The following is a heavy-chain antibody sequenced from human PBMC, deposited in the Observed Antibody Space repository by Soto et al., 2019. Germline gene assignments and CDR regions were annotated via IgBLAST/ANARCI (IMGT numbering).Heavy chain of an antibody. V-gene: IGHV3-21*01. D-gene: IGHD3-10*01. J-gene: IGHJ6*02. CDR3: ARDPGYYGSGRVGPKGMDV. CDR2: ISSSSSYI. Sequence: EVQLVESGGGLVKPGGSLRLSCAASGFTFSSYSMNWVRQAPGKGLEWVSSISSSSSYIYYADSVKGRFTISRDNAKNSLYLQMNSLRAEDTAVYYCARDPGYYGSGRVGPKGMDVWGQGTTVTVSS. CDR1: GFTFSSYS.